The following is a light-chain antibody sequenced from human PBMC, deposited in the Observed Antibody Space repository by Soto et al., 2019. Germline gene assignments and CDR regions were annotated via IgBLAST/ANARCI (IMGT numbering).Light chain of an antibody. CDR3: QQNFGTPKT. V-gene: IGKV1-39*01. CDR2: AVS. CDR1: QSIGNY. Sequence: DIQMTQSPSSLSASAGDRVTITCRASQSIGNYLNWYQQKPGKAPKLLIYAVSNLESGVPSRFSASGSGTDFTLTISSLQPEDFATYYCQQNFGTPKTFGLGTTVEAK. J-gene: IGKJ1*01.